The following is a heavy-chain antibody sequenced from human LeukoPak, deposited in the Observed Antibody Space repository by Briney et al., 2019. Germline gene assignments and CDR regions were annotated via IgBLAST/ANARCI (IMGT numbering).Heavy chain of an antibody. D-gene: IGHD5-24*01. Sequence: ASVKVSCKASGYTFTSYYMHWVRQAPGQGLEWMGGITPIFGTADYAQKFQGRVTITAAESTSTAYLELRSLTSEDTAVYFCATERWLQYWGQGTMVTVSS. CDR1: GYTFTSYY. J-gene: IGHJ3*01. CDR3: ATERWLQY. V-gene: IGHV1-69*13. CDR2: ITPIFGTA.